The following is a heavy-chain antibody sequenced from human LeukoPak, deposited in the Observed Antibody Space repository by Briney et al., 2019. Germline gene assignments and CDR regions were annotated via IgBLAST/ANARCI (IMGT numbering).Heavy chain of an antibody. CDR3: AKEGYCSGGSCYEGWFDP. CDR2: IRYDGSNK. CDR1: GFTFSSYG. J-gene: IGHJ5*02. V-gene: IGHV3-30*02. Sequence: GGSLRLSCAASGFTFSSYGMHWVRQAPGKGLEWVAFIRYDGSNKYYADSVKGRFTISRDNSKNTLYLQMNSLRAEDTAVYYCAKEGYCSGGSCYEGWFDPWGQGTLVTVSS. D-gene: IGHD2-15*01.